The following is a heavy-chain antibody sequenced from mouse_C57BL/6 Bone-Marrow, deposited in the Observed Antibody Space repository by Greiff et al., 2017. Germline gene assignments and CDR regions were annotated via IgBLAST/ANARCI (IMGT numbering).Heavy chain of an antibody. CDR2: IYPRSGNT. J-gene: IGHJ4*01. CDR1: GYTFPCYG. Sequence: VKLMESGAELARPGASVKLSCKASGYTFPCYGISWVKQRTGQGLEWIGEIYPRSGNTYYNEKFKGKATLTADKSSSTAYMELRSLTSEDSAVYFCARRGYGSNSSYAMDYWGQGTSVTVSS. D-gene: IGHD1-1*01. V-gene: IGHV1-81*01. CDR3: ARRGYGSNSSYAMDY.